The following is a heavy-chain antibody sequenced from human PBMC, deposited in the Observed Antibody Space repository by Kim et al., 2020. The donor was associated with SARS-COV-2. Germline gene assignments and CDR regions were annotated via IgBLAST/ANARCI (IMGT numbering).Heavy chain of an antibody. CDR1: GYTFTSYG. CDR2: ISAYNGNT. V-gene: IGHV1-18*01. Sequence: ASVKVSCKASGYTFTSYGISWVRQAPGQGLEWMGWISAYNGNTNYAQKLQGRVTMTTDTSTSTAYMELRSLRSDDTAVYYCARDKGWYSSHPPFDYWGQGTLVTVSS. D-gene: IGHD6-13*01. CDR3: ARDKGWYSSHPPFDY. J-gene: IGHJ4*02.